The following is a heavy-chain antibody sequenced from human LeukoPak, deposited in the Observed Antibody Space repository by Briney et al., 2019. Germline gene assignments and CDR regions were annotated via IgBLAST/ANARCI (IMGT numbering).Heavy chain of an antibody. CDR1: GFTFSSYE. CDR3: GGVGIHLFGAFDI. Sequence: PGGSLRLSCAPSGFTFSSYEMNWVRQAPGKGLEWVSYISSSGSTIYYADSVKGRFTISRDNAKNSLYLQMNSLRAEDTAVYYCGGVGIHLFGAFDIWGQGAMVTVSS. CDR2: ISSSGSTI. D-gene: IGHD5-18*01. V-gene: IGHV3-48*03. J-gene: IGHJ3*02.